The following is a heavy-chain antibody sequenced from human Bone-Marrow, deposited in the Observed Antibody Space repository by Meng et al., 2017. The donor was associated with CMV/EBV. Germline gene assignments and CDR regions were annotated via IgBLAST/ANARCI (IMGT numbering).Heavy chain of an antibody. CDR3: ARGVYYYDSSGYYYEAPLDY. J-gene: IGHJ4*02. CDR2: IIPILGIA. D-gene: IGHD3-22*01. CDR1: GGTFSSYA. Sequence: SVKVSCKASGGTFSSYAISWVRQAPGQGLEWMGGIIPILGIANYAQKFQGRVTITADKSTSTAYMELSSLRSEDTAVYYCARGVYYYDSSGYYYEAPLDYWGQGTLVTVSS. V-gene: IGHV1-69*10.